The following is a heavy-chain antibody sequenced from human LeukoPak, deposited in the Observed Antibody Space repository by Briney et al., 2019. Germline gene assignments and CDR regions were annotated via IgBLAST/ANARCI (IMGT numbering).Heavy chain of an antibody. V-gene: IGHV4-34*01. CDR3: ARALLTGYYLGANYYYYMDV. D-gene: IGHD3-9*01. Sequence: HPSETLSLTCAVYGGSFSGYYWSWIRQPPGKGLEWIGEINHSGSTNYNPSLKSRVTISVDTSKNQFSLKLSSVTAADTAVYYCARALLTGYYLGANYYYYMDVWGKGTTVTVSS. J-gene: IGHJ6*03. CDR1: GGSFSGYY. CDR2: INHSGST.